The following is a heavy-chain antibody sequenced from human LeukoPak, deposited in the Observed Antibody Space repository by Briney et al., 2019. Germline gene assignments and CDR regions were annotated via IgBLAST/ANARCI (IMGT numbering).Heavy chain of an antibody. CDR3: AKSYSSGWYDAFDI. Sequence: PGGSLRLSCAASGFTFDNYAMHWVRQAPGKGLEWVSGISWNGGSIAYADSVKGRFTISRDNAKNSLYLQMNSLRAEDMALYYCAKSYSSGWYDAFDIWGQGTMVTVS. CDR2: ISWNGGSI. CDR1: GFTFDNYA. V-gene: IGHV3-9*03. D-gene: IGHD6-19*01. J-gene: IGHJ3*02.